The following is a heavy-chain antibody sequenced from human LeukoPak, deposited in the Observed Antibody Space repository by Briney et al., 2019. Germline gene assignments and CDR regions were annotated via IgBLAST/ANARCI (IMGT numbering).Heavy chain of an antibody. V-gene: IGHV3-23*01. CDR3: AREKYGSEPQPFDY. CDR2: ISGSGGST. CDR1: GVTFSSYA. Sequence: GSLRLSCAASGVTFSSYAMGWVRQFPGKGLEWVSAISGSGGSTYYADSVKGRFTISRDNSKNTVYLQMNSLRAEDTAVYYCAREKYGSEPQPFDYWGQGTLATVSS. J-gene: IGHJ4*02. D-gene: IGHD3-10*01.